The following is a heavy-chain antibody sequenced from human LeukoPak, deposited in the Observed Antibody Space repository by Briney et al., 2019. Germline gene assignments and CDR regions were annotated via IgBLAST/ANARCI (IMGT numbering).Heavy chain of an antibody. Sequence: GGSLRLSCAVSGFTFSNDWMHWVRQAPGKGLLWVSRISGDGTTTNYADSVKGRFTISRDNAKNMLYLQMDSLRAEDTAVYYCAGTRSFDYWGQGTLVTVSS. CDR3: AGTRSFDY. J-gene: IGHJ4*02. CDR2: ISGDGTTT. V-gene: IGHV3-74*01. CDR1: GFTFSNDW.